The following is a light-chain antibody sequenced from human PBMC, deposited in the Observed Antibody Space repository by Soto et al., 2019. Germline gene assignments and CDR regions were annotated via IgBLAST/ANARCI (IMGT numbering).Light chain of an antibody. CDR1: QSVSSSY. Sequence: EIVLTQSPGTLSLSPGERATLSCRASQSVSSSYLAWYQQKPGQAPRLLIYGASSRATGIPDRFSGSGSGTDFTLTISRLEPEDFATYYCQQAKSFPRSFGQGTRVEV. CDR2: GAS. J-gene: IGKJ1*01. V-gene: IGKV3-20*01. CDR3: QQAKSFPRS.